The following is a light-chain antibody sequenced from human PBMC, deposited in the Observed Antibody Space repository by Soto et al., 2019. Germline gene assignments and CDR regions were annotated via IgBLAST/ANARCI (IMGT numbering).Light chain of an antibody. CDR3: CSYVGATTYV. CDR2: EGI. Sequence: QSALTQPASVSGSPGQSITISCTGTSNTVGGFNVVSWYQQHPGKAPKVIIYEGIKRPSGVSNRFSGSNSGSTASLTISGLQAEDEADYYCCSYVGATTYVFGTGTKLTVL. V-gene: IGLV2-23*01. J-gene: IGLJ1*01. CDR1: SNTVGGFNV.